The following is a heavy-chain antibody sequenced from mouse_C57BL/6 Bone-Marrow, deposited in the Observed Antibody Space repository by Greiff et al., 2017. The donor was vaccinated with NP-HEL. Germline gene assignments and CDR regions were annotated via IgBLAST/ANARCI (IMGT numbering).Heavy chain of an antibody. CDR1: GFTFSDYG. V-gene: IGHV5-17*01. CDR2: ISSGSSTI. D-gene: IGHD1-1*01. CDR3: ARVHGISGYYAMDY. J-gene: IGHJ4*01. Sequence: DVQLVESGGGLVKPGGSLKLSCAASGFTFSDYGMHWVRQAPEQGLEWVAYISSGSSTIYYADTVKGRFTITRDKAKNTLFLQVNSLRSEDTAMDYCARVHGISGYYAMDYWGQGTSVTVSS.